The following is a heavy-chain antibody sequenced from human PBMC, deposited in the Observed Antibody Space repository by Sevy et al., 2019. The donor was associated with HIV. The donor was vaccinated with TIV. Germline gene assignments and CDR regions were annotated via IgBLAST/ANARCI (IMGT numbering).Heavy chain of an antibody. CDR1: GFTSSKYW. CDR3: ARLLPVDYWSAYWAPNWFDP. Sequence: GGSLRLSCAASGFTSSKYWMSWVRQAPGKGLEWVANINHDGSEKHYVDSVKGRFTISRDNAKNSLFLQMGSLRADDTAVYYCARLLPVDYWSAYWAPNWFDPWGQGSLVTVSS. J-gene: IGHJ5*02. D-gene: IGHD3-3*01. V-gene: IGHV3-7*01. CDR2: INHDGSEK.